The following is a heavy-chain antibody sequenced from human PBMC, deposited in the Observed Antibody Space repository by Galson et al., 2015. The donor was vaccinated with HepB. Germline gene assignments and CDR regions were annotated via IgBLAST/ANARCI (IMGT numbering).Heavy chain of an antibody. Sequence: SLRLSCAASGFTFSSHAMSWVRQAPGKGLEWVSAISGSGGSTYYADSVMGRFTVSRDNSKNTLYLQMNGLRAEDTAVYFCAKDRGDYRVDHFDYWGQGTLVTVSS. J-gene: IGHJ4*02. D-gene: IGHD4-11*01. CDR2: ISGSGGST. CDR3: AKDRGDYRVDHFDY. V-gene: IGHV3-23*01. CDR1: GFTFSSHA.